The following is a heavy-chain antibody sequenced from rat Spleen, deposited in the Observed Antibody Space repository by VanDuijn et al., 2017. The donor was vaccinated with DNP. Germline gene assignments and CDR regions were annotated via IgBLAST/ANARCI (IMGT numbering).Heavy chain of an antibody. J-gene: IGHJ2*01. V-gene: IGHV3-1*01. CDR3: ARYYYSGDWYFDF. Sequence: EVQLQESGPGLVKPSQSLSLTCSVTGYSITNNYWGWVRKFPGNKMEWVGHITYSGDTSYNPSLRSRISITRDTSKNQFFLQLNSVTTEDTATYYCARYYYSGDWYFDFWGQGVMVTVSS. D-gene: IGHD1-1*01. CDR1: GYSITNNY. CDR2: ITYSGDT.